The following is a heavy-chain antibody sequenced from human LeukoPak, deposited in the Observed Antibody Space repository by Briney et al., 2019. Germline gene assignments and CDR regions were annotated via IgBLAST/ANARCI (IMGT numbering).Heavy chain of an antibody. Sequence: GGSLRLSCAASGFTFSSYAMSWVRQAPGKGLEWVSAISGSGGSTYYADSVKGRFTISRDNSKNTLYPQMNSLRAEDTAVYYCAKDLEYSSSPQNDYWGQGTLVTVSS. CDR2: ISGSGGST. D-gene: IGHD6-6*01. CDR3: AKDLEYSSSPQNDY. J-gene: IGHJ4*02. CDR1: GFTFSSYA. V-gene: IGHV3-23*01.